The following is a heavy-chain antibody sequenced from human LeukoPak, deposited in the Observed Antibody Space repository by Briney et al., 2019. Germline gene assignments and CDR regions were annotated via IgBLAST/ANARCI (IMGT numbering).Heavy chain of an antibody. Sequence: ASVKVSCKASGYTFTSYGISWVRQAPGQGLEWMGWISAYNGNTNYAQKLKGRVTMTTDTSTSTAYMELRSLRSDDTAVYYCARDGNVLRFLEWLSNSGYFDYWGQGTLVTVSS. D-gene: IGHD3-3*01. J-gene: IGHJ4*02. CDR2: ISAYNGNT. CDR1: GYTFTSYG. CDR3: ARDGNVLRFLEWLSNSGYFDY. V-gene: IGHV1-18*01.